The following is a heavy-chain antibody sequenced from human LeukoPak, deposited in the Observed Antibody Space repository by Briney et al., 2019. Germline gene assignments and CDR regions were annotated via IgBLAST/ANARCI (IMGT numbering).Heavy chain of an antibody. D-gene: IGHD3-3*01. CDR2: INPNSGGT. Sequence: ASVKVSCKASGYTFTGYYMHWVRQAPGQGLEWMGWINPNSGGTNYAQKFQGRVTMTRDTSISTAYMELSRLRSDDTAVYYCARGGYDFWSGYWPQDAFDIWGQGTMVTVSS. J-gene: IGHJ3*02. CDR1: GYTFTGYY. V-gene: IGHV1-2*02. CDR3: ARGGYDFWSGYWPQDAFDI.